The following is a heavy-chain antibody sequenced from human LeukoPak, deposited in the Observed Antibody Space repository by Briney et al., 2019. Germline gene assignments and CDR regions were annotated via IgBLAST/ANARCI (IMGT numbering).Heavy chain of an antibody. Sequence: SETLSLTCTVSGGSTSSDYWSWIRQPAGKGLEWIGRIYTSGSTNYNPSLKSRVTMSVDTSKNQFSLKLSSVTAADTAVYYCARVEGYYDSQYYFDYWGQGTLVTVSS. J-gene: IGHJ4*02. D-gene: IGHD3-22*01. CDR3: ARVEGYYDSQYYFDY. CDR1: GGSTSSDY. V-gene: IGHV4-4*07. CDR2: IYTSGST.